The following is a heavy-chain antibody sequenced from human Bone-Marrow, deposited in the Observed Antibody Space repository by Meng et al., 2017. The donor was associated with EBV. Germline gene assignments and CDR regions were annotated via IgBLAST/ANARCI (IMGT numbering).Heavy chain of an antibody. D-gene: IGHD3-10*01. Sequence: GRLVEAGAGVEKPGALVKVSGKPSGGTLRSDAISWGRQAPGQGLEWRGGLIPMSDAPHYAQKFQGRVTITADESTSTHYMDLSGLRSEDTAVYYCASESGRGFTPDYWGQGTLVTVSS. CDR2: LIPMSDAP. CDR3: ASESGRGFTPDY. J-gene: IGHJ4*02. CDR1: GGTLRSDA. V-gene: IGHV1-69*01.